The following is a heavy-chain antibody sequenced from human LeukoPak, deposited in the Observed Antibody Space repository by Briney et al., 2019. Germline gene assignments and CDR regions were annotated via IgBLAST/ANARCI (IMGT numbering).Heavy chain of an antibody. Sequence: SETLSLTCAVYGGSFSGYYWSWIRQPPGKGLEWIGEINHSGSTNYNPSLKSRVTISVDTSKNQFSLKLSSVTAADTAVYYCARGGVSLRDHLYSDYWGQGTLVTVSS. J-gene: IGHJ4*02. V-gene: IGHV4-34*01. CDR2: INHSGST. CDR3: ARGGVSLRDHLYSDY. CDR1: GGSFSGYY. D-gene: IGHD1-14*01.